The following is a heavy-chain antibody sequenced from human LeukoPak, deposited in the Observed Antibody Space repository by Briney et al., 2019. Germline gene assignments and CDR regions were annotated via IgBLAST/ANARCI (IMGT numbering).Heavy chain of an antibody. Sequence: PGGSLRLSCAASGFTFSSSWMSWVRQAPGKGLEWVANIKQDGSEKYYVDSVKGRFTISRDNAKNSLYLQMNSLRAEDTAVYFCARVVPPLYYLDYWGQGTLVTVSS. CDR1: GFTFSSSW. V-gene: IGHV3-7*01. D-gene: IGHD3-10*01. CDR2: IKQDGSEK. CDR3: ARVVPPLYYLDY. J-gene: IGHJ4*02.